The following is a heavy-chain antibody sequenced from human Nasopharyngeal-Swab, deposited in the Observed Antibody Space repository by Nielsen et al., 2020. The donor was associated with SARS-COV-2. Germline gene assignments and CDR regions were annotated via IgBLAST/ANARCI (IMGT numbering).Heavy chain of an antibody. Sequence: WVRQAPGQGLEWMGGIIPIFGTANYAQKFQGRVTITADESTSTAYMEPSSLRSDDTAVYYCARDSRGAGAAAPPGYYYYYGMDVWGQGTTVTVSS. CDR2: IIPIFGTA. D-gene: IGHD6-13*01. V-gene: IGHV1-69*01. CDR3: ARDSRGAGAAAPPGYYYYYGMDV. J-gene: IGHJ6*02.